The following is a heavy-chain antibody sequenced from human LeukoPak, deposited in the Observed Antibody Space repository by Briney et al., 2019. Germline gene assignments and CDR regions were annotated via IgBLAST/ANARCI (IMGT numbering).Heavy chain of an antibody. V-gene: IGHV4-61*02. J-gene: IGHJ4*02. CDR2: IYTSGST. CDR1: GGSISSGHYF. D-gene: IGHD2-8*01. Sequence: SETLSLTCTVSGGSISSGHYFWSWIRQPAGRGLEWIGRIYTSGSTTYNPSLKSRVTISVDTSKNQFSLKLSSVTAADTAVYYCARDLRPRHCTTKCYTFDYWGQGTLVTVSS. CDR3: ARDLRPRHCTTKCYTFDY.